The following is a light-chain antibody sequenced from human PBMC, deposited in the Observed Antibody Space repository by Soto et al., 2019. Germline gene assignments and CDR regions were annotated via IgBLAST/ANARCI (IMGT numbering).Light chain of an antibody. J-gene: IGKJ5*01. V-gene: IGKV3-11*01. Sequence: EVVLTQSPVTLSLSPGERATLSCRASQSFRGLLAWYQQKPGQAPRLLIYDAYNRATGIPPRFSGSGSGTDFTLTISSLEPEDSAVYYCQQRNMWPITFGQGTRLDIK. CDR3: QQRNMWPIT. CDR2: DAY. CDR1: QSFRGL.